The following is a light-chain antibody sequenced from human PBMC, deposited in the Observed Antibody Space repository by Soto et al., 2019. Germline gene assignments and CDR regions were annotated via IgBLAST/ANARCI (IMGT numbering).Light chain of an antibody. CDR1: QHIRND. CDR2: SSS. Sequence: AIRMTQSPSSLSASVGDRVTITCRASQHIRNDLGWYQQKPGRAPKLLIYSSSTLQSGVPSRFNGSGSGTDFTPSISRLLPEDFATYYCLQDYAFPWTFGQGTNVEVK. J-gene: IGKJ1*01. CDR3: LQDYAFPWT. V-gene: IGKV1-6*01.